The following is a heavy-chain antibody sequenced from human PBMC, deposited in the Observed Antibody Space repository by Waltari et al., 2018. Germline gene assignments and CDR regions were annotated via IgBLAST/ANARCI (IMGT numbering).Heavy chain of an antibody. CDR1: GFTFSSYS. V-gene: IGHV3-48*04. D-gene: IGHD1-26*01. Sequence: EVQLVESGGGLVQPGGSLRLPCAASGFTFSSYSISWVRQAPGRGLEWVSYISTSTTSIYYADSVTGRFTISRDNYRNSLYLQMNSLRADDTAVYYCARGTSGAPSWFDPWGQGTLVTVSS. CDR2: ISTSTTSI. J-gene: IGHJ5*02. CDR3: ARGTSGAPSWFDP.